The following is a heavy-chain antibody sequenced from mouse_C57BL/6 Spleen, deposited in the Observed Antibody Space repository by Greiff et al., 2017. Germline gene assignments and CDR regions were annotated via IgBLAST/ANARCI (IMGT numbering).Heavy chain of an antibody. CDR2: ISDGGSYT. V-gene: IGHV5-4*01. CDR1: GFTFSSYA. D-gene: IGHD2-5*01. J-gene: IGHJ1*03. CDR3: ARERAYYSNYLWYFDV. Sequence: EVMLVESGGGLVKPGGSLKLSCAASGFTFSSYAMSWVRQTPEKRLEWVATISDGGSYTYYPDNVKGRFTISRDNAKNNLYLQMSHLKSEDTAMYYCARERAYYSNYLWYFDVWGTGTTVTVSS.